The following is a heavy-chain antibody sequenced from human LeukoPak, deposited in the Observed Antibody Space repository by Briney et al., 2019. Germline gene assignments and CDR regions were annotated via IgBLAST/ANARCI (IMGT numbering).Heavy chain of an antibody. Sequence: PSETLSLTCAVYGGSFSGYYWNWIRQPPGKGLEWIGEINHSGSTNYNPSLKSRVAISLDTSKKQFSLILHSLTAADTSIYYCARVSGLNNFDSWGQGTLVTVSS. CDR1: GGSFSGYY. V-gene: IGHV4-34*01. CDR3: ARVSGLNNFDS. J-gene: IGHJ4*02. D-gene: IGHD1/OR15-1a*01. CDR2: INHSGST.